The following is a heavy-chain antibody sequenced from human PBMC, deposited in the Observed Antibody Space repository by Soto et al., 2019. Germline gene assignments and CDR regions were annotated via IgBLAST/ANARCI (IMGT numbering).Heavy chain of an antibody. Sequence: GGSLRLSCAASGFTFSSYSMNWVRQAPGKGLEWVSYISSSSSTIYYADSVKGRFTISRDNAKNSLYLQMNSLRAEDTAIYYCVPQNGMVDAPFDFWGQGALVTVSS. CDR1: GFTFSSYS. CDR2: ISSSSSTI. V-gene: IGHV3-48*01. J-gene: IGHJ4*02. CDR3: VPQNGMVDAPFDF. D-gene: IGHD2-15*01.